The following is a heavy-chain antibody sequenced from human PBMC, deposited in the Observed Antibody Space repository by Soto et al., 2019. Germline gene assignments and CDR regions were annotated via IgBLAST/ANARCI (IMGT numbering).Heavy chain of an antibody. CDR3: ARVDGSGSYYNLYYYYYYCMDV. Sequence: PSETLSLTCAVYGGSFSGYYWSWIRQPPGKGLEWIGEINHSGSTNYNPSLKSRVTISVDTSKNQFSLKLSSVTAADTAVYYCARVDGSGSYYNLYYYYYYCMDVWGQGTTVTVSS. CDR1: GGSFSGYY. J-gene: IGHJ6*02. D-gene: IGHD3-10*01. CDR2: INHSGST. V-gene: IGHV4-34*01.